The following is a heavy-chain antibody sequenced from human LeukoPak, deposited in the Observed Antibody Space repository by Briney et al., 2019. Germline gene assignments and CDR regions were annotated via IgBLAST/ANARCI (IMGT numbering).Heavy chain of an antibody. Sequence: SETLSLTCTVSGVSFSGYYWTWIRQPAGKGLEWIGHLYTSGSTNYNPSLKSRVTMSVDTSKNQFSLKLSSVTAADTAVYYCARDLGSSTLNWFDPWGQGTLVTVSS. CDR1: GVSFSGYY. CDR2: LYTSGST. CDR3: ARDLGSSTLNWFDP. D-gene: IGHD7-27*01. V-gene: IGHV4-4*07. J-gene: IGHJ5*02.